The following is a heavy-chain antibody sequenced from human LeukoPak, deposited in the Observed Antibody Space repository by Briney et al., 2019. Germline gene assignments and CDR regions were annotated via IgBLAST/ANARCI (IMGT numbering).Heavy chain of an antibody. CDR3: ASLTGPQPGY. Sequence: SVKVSCKASGGTFSSYAISWVRQAPGQGLEWMGGISPIFGTAHYAQKFQGRVTITADESTSTAYMELSSLRSEDTAVYYCASLTGPQPGYWGQGTLVTVSS. V-gene: IGHV1-69*13. D-gene: IGHD1-14*01. J-gene: IGHJ4*02. CDR1: GGTFSSYA. CDR2: ISPIFGTA.